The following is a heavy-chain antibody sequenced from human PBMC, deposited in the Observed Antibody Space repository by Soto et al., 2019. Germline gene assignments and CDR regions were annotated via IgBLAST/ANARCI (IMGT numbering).Heavy chain of an antibody. CDR1: DASITPNW. V-gene: IGHV4-4*02. CDR2: IHYSGTT. Sequence: QVQLQESGPGLVKPSETLSLTCAVSDASITPNWWSWVRQSPGKGLEWIGEIHYSGTTNYNPSLKRRVTISLDKSKNHFSLNLNSVTAADTAMYYCTRALLKTLDYWGQGTLVTFS. D-gene: IGHD3-9*01. CDR3: TRALLKTLDY. J-gene: IGHJ4*02.